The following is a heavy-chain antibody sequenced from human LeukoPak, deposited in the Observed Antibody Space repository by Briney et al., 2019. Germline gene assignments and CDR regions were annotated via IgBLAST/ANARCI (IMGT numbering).Heavy chain of an antibody. CDR1: GYTFTGHY. Sequence: ASVKVSCKASGYTFTGHYLLWVRQAPGQGLEWMGRINPNTGVTEYVQKFQGRVTMTRDTSISTAYVELTRLRSDDTAIYYCARDPGYSYAVDYWGQGTLVTVSS. CDR3: ARDPGYSYAVDY. J-gene: IGHJ4*02. V-gene: IGHV1-2*06. D-gene: IGHD5-18*01. CDR2: INPNTGVT.